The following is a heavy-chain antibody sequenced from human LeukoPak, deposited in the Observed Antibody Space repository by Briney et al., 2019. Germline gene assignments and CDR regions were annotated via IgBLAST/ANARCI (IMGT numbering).Heavy chain of an antibody. CDR3: AKARSDSFGVASPNWFDP. V-gene: IGHV3-23*01. J-gene: IGHJ5*02. D-gene: IGHD3-3*01. CDR2: ISGSGGST. Sequence: SGGSLRLSCAASGFTFSSHAMSWVRQAPGKGLEWVSGISGSGGSTYYADSVKGRFTISRDNSKNTLYLQMNSLRVDDTAVYYCAKARSDSFGVASPNWFDPWGQGTLVTVSS. CDR1: GFTFSSHA.